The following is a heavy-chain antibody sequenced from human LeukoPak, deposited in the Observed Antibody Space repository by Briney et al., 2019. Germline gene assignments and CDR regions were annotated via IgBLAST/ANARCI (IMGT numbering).Heavy chain of an antibody. J-gene: IGHJ5*02. V-gene: IGHV3-48*04. CDR3: AKDPIAAAGKGHP. CDR1: GFTFSSYS. D-gene: IGHD6-13*01. Sequence: GGSLRLSCAASGFTFSSYSMNWVRQAPGKGLEWVSYISSSSSTIYYADSAKGRFTISRDNAKNSLYLQMNSLRAEDTAVYYCAKDPIAAAGKGHPWGQGTLVTVSS. CDR2: ISSSSSTI.